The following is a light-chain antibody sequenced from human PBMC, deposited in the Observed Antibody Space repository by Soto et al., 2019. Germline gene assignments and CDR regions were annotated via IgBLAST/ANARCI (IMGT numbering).Light chain of an antibody. Sequence: DIVMTQSPLSLPVTPGEPASISCRSSQSLLHSNGYNYLDWYLQKPGQSPQLLIYLGSNRASGVPDMFSCRGSGTDFTLKISRVEAEDVGVYYCMQALQTPLTFGPGTKVDIK. J-gene: IGKJ3*01. CDR2: LGS. CDR1: QSLLHSNGYNY. CDR3: MQALQTPLT. V-gene: IGKV2-28*01.